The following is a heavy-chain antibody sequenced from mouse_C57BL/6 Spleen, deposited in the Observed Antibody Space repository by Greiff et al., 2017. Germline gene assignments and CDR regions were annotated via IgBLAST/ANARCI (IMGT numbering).Heavy chain of an antibody. CDR2: IDPSVSYT. CDR3: ARGGDGVDY. D-gene: IGHD3-3*01. J-gene: IGHJ2*01. Sequence: QVQLQQPGAELVMPGASVKLSCKASGYTFTSYWMHWVKQRPGQGLEWIGEIDPSVSYTNYNQKFKGKSTLTVDKSSSTAYMQLSSLTSEDSAVYYCARGGDGVDYWGQGTTLTVSS. V-gene: IGHV1-69*01. CDR1: GYTFTSYW.